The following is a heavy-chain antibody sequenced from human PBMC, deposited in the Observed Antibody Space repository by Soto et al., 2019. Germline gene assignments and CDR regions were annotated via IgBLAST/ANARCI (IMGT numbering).Heavy chain of an antibody. CDR2: ISYDGSNK. V-gene: IGHV3-30*18. Sequence: SLRLSCAASGFTFSSYGMHWVRQAPGKGLEWVAVISYDGSNKYYADSVKGRFTISRDNSKNTLYLQMNSLRAEDTAVYYCAKALTMIDHFDYWGQGTLVTVS. CDR1: GFTFSSYG. D-gene: IGHD3-22*01. CDR3: AKALTMIDHFDY. J-gene: IGHJ4*02.